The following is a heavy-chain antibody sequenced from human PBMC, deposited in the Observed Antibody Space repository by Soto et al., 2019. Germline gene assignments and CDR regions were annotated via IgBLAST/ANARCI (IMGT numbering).Heavy chain of an antibody. CDR3: ARDRGYNWNYGWFDP. J-gene: IGHJ5*02. CDR1: GDTFTSYG. D-gene: IGHD1-7*01. V-gene: IGHV1-18*01. CDR2: ISVYNGNP. Sequence: QVQLVQSGAEVKKPGASVKVSCKASGDTFTSYGISWVRQAPGQGLEWMGWISVYNGNPNYAQKLQGRVTMTTDTSTSPVYMALRSLISDDTAVYYCARDRGYNWNYGWFDPWGQGTLVTVSS.